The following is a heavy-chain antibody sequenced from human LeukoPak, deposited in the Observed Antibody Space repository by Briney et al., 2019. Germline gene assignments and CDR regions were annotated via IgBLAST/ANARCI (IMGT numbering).Heavy chain of an antibody. CDR3: ARDPPSTTVTTPTYYFDY. V-gene: IGHV3-48*02. D-gene: IGHD4-17*01. CDR2: ISSSSTI. CDR1: GFTFSSYS. Sequence: GGSLRLSCAASGFTFSSYSMNWVRQAPGKGLEWVSYISSSSTIYYADSVKGRFTISRDNAKNSLYLQMNSLRDEDTAVYYCARDPPSTTVTTPTYYFDYWGQGTLVTVSS. J-gene: IGHJ4*02.